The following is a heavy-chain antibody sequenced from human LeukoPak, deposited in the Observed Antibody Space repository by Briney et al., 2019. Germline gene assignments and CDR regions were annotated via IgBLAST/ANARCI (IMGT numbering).Heavy chain of an antibody. J-gene: IGHJ5*02. CDR2: IYYSGST. CDR1: GGSISSHY. Sequence: SETLSLTCTVSGGSISSHYWSWIRQPPGKGLEWIGYIYYSGSTNYNPSLKSRVTISVDTSKNQFSLKLSSVTAADTAVYYYARFRWEGFDPWGQGTLVTVSS. D-gene: IGHD1-26*01. CDR3: ARFRWEGFDP. V-gene: IGHV4-59*11.